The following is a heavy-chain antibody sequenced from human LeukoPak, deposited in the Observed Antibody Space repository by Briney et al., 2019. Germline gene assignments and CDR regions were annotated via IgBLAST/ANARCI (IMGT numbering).Heavy chain of an antibody. D-gene: IGHD5-24*01. CDR3: ASSGWLQPTVY. CDR1: GYTFTSYA. J-gene: IGHJ4*02. Sequence: ASVKVSCKASGYTFTSYAMHWVRQAPGQRLEWMGWSNAGNGNTKYSQEFQGRVTMTRDTSISTAYMELSRLRSDDTAVYYCASSGWLQPTVYWGQGTLVTVSS. CDR2: SNAGNGNT. V-gene: IGHV1-3*02.